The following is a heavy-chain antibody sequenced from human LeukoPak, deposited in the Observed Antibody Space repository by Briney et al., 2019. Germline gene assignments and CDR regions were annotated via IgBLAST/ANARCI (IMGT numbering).Heavy chain of an antibody. D-gene: IGHD6-13*01. Sequence: ASVKVSCKASGYIFSHYGIHWVLQAPGHGLEWMGWISGINTNTNYAQKVQGRVTMTADTSTATAYMELRSLRSDDTAVYYCARARFSSRNRDGYFDSWGQGTLVTVSS. CDR2: ISGINTNT. V-gene: IGHV1-18*01. CDR1: GYIFSHYG. CDR3: ARARFSSRNRDGYFDS. J-gene: IGHJ4*02.